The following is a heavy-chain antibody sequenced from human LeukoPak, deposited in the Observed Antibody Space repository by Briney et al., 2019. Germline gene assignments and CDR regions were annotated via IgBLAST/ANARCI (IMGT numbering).Heavy chain of an antibody. D-gene: IGHD6-6*01. CDR3: ARSPPKDFEAARPYYMDV. J-gene: IGHJ6*03. Sequence: SETLSLTCTVSGVSISSGDYYWSWIRQPPGKGLEWIGYIYYSGSTYYNPSLKSRVTISVDTSKNQFSLKLSSVTAADTAVYYCARSPPKDFEAARPYYMDVWGKGTTVTVSS. V-gene: IGHV4-30-4*08. CDR2: IYYSGST. CDR1: GVSISSGDYY.